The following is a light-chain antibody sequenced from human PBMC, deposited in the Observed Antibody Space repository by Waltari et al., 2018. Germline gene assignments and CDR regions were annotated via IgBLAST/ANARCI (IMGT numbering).Light chain of an antibody. CDR3: QQYESYSFT. V-gene: IGKV1-5*03. Sequence: DIQLTQSPSTLSASVGDRVTITCRASQTITTSLAWYHQKPGSAPKFLIHKVSSLQSGVPSRFSGSGFGTEFTLTINSLQPDDFATYYCQQYESYSFTFGQGTKLEMK. CDR1: QTITTS. CDR2: KVS. J-gene: IGKJ2*01.